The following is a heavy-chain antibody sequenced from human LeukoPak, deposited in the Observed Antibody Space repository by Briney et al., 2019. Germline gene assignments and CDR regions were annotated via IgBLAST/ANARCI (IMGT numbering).Heavy chain of an antibody. CDR1: GYSISSAYY. D-gene: IGHD2/OR15-2a*01. J-gene: IGHJ3*01. CDR3: ARGFLNSAFDF. Sequence: SETLSLTSAVSGYSISSAYYWGWIRQPPGKGLEWIGTFHYSGSTSYNPSLKSRVTISVDSSKNPFSLKLNSVTAADTAVYYCARGFLNSAFDFWGHGTVVTVSS. V-gene: IGHV4-38-2*01. CDR2: FHYSGST.